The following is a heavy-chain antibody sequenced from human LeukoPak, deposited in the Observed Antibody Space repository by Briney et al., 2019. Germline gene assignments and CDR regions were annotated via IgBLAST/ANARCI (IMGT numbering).Heavy chain of an antibody. CDR1: GFTFSSYG. CDR3: VRDLTSGARFDF. CDR2: ISSDGNTQ. D-gene: IGHD3-9*01. Sequence: GGSLRLSCAASGFTFSSYGMHWVRQAPGKGMEWVAIISSDGNTQSYTDPLKGRFTISRDNFRDTVFLELTTLRPEDTGLYYCVRDLTSGARFDFWGPGTLVTVSS. J-gene: IGHJ4*01. V-gene: IGHV3-30*03.